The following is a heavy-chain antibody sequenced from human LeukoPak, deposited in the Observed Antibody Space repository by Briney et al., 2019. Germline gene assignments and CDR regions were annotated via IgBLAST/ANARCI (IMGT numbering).Heavy chain of an antibody. CDR2: LFYCGSL. CDR3: AMVGESTYYYNYMDV. D-gene: IGHD3-10*01. Sequence: SEPLSLTCTVSCVSISSISYFWRWIRQPPGKALEWIGSLFYCGSLYYTPSLKTRLTISVDTSKNQFSLKLSSVTAADTAVYYCAMVGESTYYYNYMDVWGKGTTVTVSS. CDR1: CVSISSISYF. V-gene: IGHV4-39*01. J-gene: IGHJ6*03.